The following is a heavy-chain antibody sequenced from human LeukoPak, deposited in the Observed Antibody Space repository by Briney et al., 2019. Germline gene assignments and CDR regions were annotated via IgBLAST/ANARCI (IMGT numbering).Heavy chain of an antibody. CDR1: GFTFSSYG. D-gene: IGHD1-26*01. CDR3: AKSGGSYFSTLDS. CDR2: ISFDGNNK. J-gene: IGHJ4*02. V-gene: IGHV3-30*18. Sequence: PGGSLRLSCAASGFTFSSYGMHWVRQAPGKGLEWVAVISFDGNNKYYADSVKGRFTISRDNSQNTLYLQMNSLRAEDTAVYYCAKSGGSYFSTLDSWGQGTLVTVSS.